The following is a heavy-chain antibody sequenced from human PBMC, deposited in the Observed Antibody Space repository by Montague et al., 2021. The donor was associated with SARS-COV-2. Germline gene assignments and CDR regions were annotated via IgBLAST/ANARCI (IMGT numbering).Heavy chain of an antibody. D-gene: IGHD3-10*01. CDR1: GGSISSSSYY. CDR2: IYYSGST. Sequence: SETLSLTCTVSGGSISSSSYYWGWIRQPPGKGLEWIGSIYYSGSTYYNPSLKSRVTISVDTSKNQFSLKLSSVTAADTAVYYCARDLAGYYGSGSYGGMDGWGQGTTVTVPS. CDR3: ARDLAGYYGSGSYGGMDG. V-gene: IGHV4-39*07. J-gene: IGHJ6*02.